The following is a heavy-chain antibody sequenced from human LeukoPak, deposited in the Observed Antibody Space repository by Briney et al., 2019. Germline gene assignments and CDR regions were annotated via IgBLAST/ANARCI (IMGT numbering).Heavy chain of an antibody. CDR2: IKQDGSEK. J-gene: IGHJ4*02. CDR3: ATDPNGLPGGY. Sequence: PGGSLRLSCAASGFTFSSYWMSWVRQAPGKGLEWVANIKQDGSEKYYVDSVKGRFTISRDNAKNSLYLQMNSLRAEDTAVCYCATDPNGLPGGYWGEGTLVTVST. CDR1: GFTFSSYW. D-gene: IGHD3-16*01. V-gene: IGHV3-7*01.